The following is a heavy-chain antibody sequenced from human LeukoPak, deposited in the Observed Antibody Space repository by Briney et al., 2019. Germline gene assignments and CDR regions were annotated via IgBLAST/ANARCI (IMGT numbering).Heavy chain of an antibody. J-gene: IGHJ6*03. CDR2: IYYSGST. V-gene: IGHV4-59*01. Sequence: SETLSLTCAVYGGSFSGYYWSWIRQPPGKGLEWIGYIYYSGSTNYNPSLKSRVTISVDTSKNQFSLKLSSVTAADTAVYYCARGLDYYDSSGYRLYYYYYMDVWGKGTTVTVSS. CDR1: GGSFSGYY. CDR3: ARGLDYYDSSGYRLYYYYYMDV. D-gene: IGHD3-22*01.